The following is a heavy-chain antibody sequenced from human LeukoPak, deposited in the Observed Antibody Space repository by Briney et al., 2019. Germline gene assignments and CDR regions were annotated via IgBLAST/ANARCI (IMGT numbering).Heavy chain of an antibody. V-gene: IGHV1-2*02. CDR1: GYTFTGYY. CDR2: INPNSGGT. Sequence: GASVKLSCNASGYTFTGYYMHWVRQPPGQGLEWMGWINPNSGGTNYAQKFQGRVIMTRDTSISTAYMELSRLRSDDTAVYYCATNWGSRALPDYWGQGTLVTVSS. CDR3: ATNWGSRALPDY. J-gene: IGHJ4*02. D-gene: IGHD7-27*01.